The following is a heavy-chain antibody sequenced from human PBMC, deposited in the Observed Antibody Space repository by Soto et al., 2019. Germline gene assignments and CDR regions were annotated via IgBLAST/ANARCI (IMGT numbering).Heavy chain of an antibody. J-gene: IGHJ5*02. CDR3: ARFVCSGGTCRRIGWFDP. CDR1: GASISSGAYY. Sequence: QVQLQESGPGLVKPSQTLSLTCTISGASISSGAYYWSWTRQHPGTGLEWIGYIYSNGNTYYSPSLKSRVIISLDTSKDQFSLKLSSVTAADTAVYYCARFVCSGGTCRRIGWFDPWGPGSLVTASA. D-gene: IGHD2-15*01. CDR2: IYSNGNT. V-gene: IGHV4-31*03.